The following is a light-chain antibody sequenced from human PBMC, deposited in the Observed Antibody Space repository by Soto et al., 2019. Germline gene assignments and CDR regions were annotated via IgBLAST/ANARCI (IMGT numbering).Light chain of an antibody. V-gene: IGKV1-39*01. J-gene: IGKJ1*01. CDR1: QNIDMY. CDR2: GAS. Sequence: DIHMTQSPSSLSASVGDTVTITCRASQNIDMYLNWYQQKPGKAPRVLISGASNLQSGVPSRFRGSGSGTDFTLTISSLQSEDFASYFCQHTFNSPPWTFGQGTKVDIK. CDR3: QHTFNSPPWT.